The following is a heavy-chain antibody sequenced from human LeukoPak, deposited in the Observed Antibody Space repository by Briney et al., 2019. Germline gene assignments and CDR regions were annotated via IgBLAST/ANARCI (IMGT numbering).Heavy chain of an antibody. J-gene: IGHJ2*01. CDR3: AARLGYFDL. V-gene: IGHV4-34*01. CDR1: GGSFSGYY. D-gene: IGHD3-16*01. CDR2: INHSGST. Sequence: SEXXSLTCAVYGGSFSGYYWSWIRQPPGKGLEWIGEINHSGSTNYNPSLKSRVTISVDTSKNQFSLKLSSVTAADTAVYYCAARLGYFDLWGRGTLVTVSS.